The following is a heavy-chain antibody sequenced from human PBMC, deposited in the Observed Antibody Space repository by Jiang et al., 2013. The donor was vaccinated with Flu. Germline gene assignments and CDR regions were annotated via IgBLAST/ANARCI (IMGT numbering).Heavy chain of an antibody. CDR1: GFTFTNAW. CDR3: IRSRIAGEKGDN. V-gene: IGHV3-15*01. Sequence: VKPGGSLRLSCAASGFTFTNAWMTWVRQAPESGLEWVGRIKSNTNGGTADYAAPVQGRFTISRDDSKNTLYLQMNNLKTEDTAVYYCIRSRIAGEKGDNWGQGTLVTVSS. J-gene: IGHJ4*02. D-gene: IGHD7-27*01. CDR2: IKSNTNGGTA.